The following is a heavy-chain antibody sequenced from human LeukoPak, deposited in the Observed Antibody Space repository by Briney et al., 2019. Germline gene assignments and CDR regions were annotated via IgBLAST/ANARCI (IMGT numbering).Heavy chain of an antibody. D-gene: IGHD3-16*02. CDR3: ARGWDMITFGGVIVDLLDY. J-gene: IGHJ4*02. CDR2: INHSGST. CDR1: GFTFSDYY. V-gene: IGHV4-34*01. Sequence: KSGGSLRLSCAASGFTFSDYYMTWIRQAPGKGLEWVGEINHSGSTNYNPSLKSRVTISVDTSKNQFSLKLSSVTAADTAVYYCARGWDMITFGGVIVDLLDYWGQGTLVTVSS.